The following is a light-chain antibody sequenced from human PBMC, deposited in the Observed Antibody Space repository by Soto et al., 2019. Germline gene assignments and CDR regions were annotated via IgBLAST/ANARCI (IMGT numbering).Light chain of an antibody. CDR1: SSDIGGYQH. Sequence: QSVLTQPASVSGSPGQSITISCTGSSSDIGGYQHVSWYQLHPGKAPELMIFEVNNRPSGVSFRFSGSKSGNTASLTISGLQVDEDDPYFCSSYSISTAYLFGTGTNVTV. J-gene: IGLJ1*01. V-gene: IGLV2-14*01. CDR3: SSYSISTAYL. CDR2: EVN.